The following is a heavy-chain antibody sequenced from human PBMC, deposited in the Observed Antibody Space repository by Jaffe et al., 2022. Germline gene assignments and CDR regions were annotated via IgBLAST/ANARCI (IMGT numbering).Heavy chain of an antibody. J-gene: IGHJ4*02. D-gene: IGHD6-19*01. CDR2: INPNSGGT. CDR3: ARDLSPVGGIAVAGGYYFDY. CDR1: GYTFTGYY. V-gene: IGHV1-2*06. Sequence: QVQLVQSGAEVKKPGASVKVSCKASGYTFTGYYMHWVRQAPGQGLEWMGRINPNSGGTNYAQKFQGRVTMTRDTSISTAYMELSRLRSDDTAVYYCARDLSPVGGIAVAGGYYFDYWGQGTLVTVSS.